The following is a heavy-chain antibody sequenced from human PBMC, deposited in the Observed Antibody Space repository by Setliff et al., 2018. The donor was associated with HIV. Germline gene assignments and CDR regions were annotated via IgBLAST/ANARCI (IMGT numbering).Heavy chain of an antibody. Sequence: SCAASGFTFSSYSLNWVRQAPGKGLEWLSYISSSSSTIYYADSVKGRFTISRDNAKNSLYLQMNSLRAEDTAVYYCARVGRDCSGGSCYYYYYGMDVWGQGTTVTVSS. CDR1: GFTFSSYS. CDR3: ARVGRDCSGGSCYYYYYGMDV. CDR2: ISSSSSTI. D-gene: IGHD2-15*01. J-gene: IGHJ6*02. V-gene: IGHV3-48*01.